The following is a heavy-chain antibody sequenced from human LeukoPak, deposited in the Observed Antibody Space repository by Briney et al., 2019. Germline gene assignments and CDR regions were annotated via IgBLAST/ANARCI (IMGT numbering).Heavy chain of an antibody. CDR1: RYTFTVYS. Sequence: AAVKVSCMASRYTFTVYSMHWVRQAPRQGLEWMGRINPNSGVTDYAQTFQGRVTMTRDTSTSTAYMEQRTPRSDGTRVYICVISGDAGVPDDRTAWFLPGGGGTLDSVS. CDR2: INPNSGVT. D-gene: IGHD3-9*01. V-gene: IGHV1-2*05. J-gene: IGHJ5*02. CDR3: VISGDAGVPDDRTAWFLP.